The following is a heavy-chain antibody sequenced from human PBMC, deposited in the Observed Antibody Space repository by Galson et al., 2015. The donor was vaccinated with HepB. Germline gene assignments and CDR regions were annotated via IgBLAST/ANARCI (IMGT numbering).Heavy chain of an antibody. CDR3: ARIPCSGYYYCWFDP. D-gene: IGHD3-22*01. CDR2: IKQDGSEK. Sequence: SLRLSCAASGFTFSIYWMSWVRQAPGKVLEWVANIKQDGSEKYYVDSVKGRFTISRDNAKNSLYLQMNSLRAEDTAVYYCARIPCSGYYYCWFDPWGQGTLVTVSS. V-gene: IGHV3-7*03. CDR1: GFTFSIYW. J-gene: IGHJ5*02.